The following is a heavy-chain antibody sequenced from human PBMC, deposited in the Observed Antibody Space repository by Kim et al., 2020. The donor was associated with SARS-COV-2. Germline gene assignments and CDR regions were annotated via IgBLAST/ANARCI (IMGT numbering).Heavy chain of an antibody. D-gene: IGHD6-6*01. J-gene: IGHJ5*02. V-gene: IGHV4-34*01. CDR1: GGSLSGFR. CDR2: IDHSGGA. Sequence: SETLSLTCAVFGGSLSGFRWSWIRQTPGKGLEWLGEIDHSGGAEYNPALRSRVTMSVDAAESQFSLKLTSVTAADTAVYYCARYAYTSSSGWFDPWGQG. CDR3: ARYAYTSSSGWFDP.